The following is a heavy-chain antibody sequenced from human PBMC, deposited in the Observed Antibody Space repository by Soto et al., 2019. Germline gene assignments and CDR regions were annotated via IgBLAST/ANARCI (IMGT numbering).Heavy chain of an antibody. CDR3: AKVGSGSYNYYYGMDV. CDR2: ISGSGGST. D-gene: IGHD1-26*01. J-gene: IGHJ6*02. CDR1: GFTFSSYA. V-gene: IGHV3-23*01. Sequence: EVQLLESGGGLVQPGGSLRLSCAASGFTFSSYAMSWVRQAPGKGLEWVSAISGSGGSTYYADSVKGRFTISRDNSKNTLYLQMSSLRAEDTAVYYCAKVGSGSYNYYYGMDVWGQGTTVTVSS.